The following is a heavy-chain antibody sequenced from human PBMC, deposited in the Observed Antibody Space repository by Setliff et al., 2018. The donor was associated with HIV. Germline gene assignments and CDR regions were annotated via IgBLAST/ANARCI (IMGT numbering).Heavy chain of an antibody. D-gene: IGHD1-26*01. J-gene: IGHJ4*02. CDR1: GFTFSSYA. V-gene: IGHV3-23*01. Sequence: PGGSLRLSCAASGFTFSSYAMSWVRQAPGKGLEWVSAISGSGGSTYYADSVKGRFTISRDISNNTLYLQMNSLSAEDTAIYYCAKDLYVGVSRPILGAYWGQGTLVTVSS. CDR3: AKDLYVGVSRPILGAY. CDR2: ISGSGGST.